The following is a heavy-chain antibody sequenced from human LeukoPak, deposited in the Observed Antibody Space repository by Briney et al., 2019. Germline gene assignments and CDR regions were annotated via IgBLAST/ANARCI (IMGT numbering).Heavy chain of an antibody. D-gene: IGHD6-19*01. CDR3: ARDRRGDSSGWYYFDY. Sequence: GRSLRLSCAASGFTFSSYGMPWVRQAPGKGLEWVAVIWYDGSNKYYADSVKGRFTISRDNSKNTLYLQMNSLRAEDTAVYYCARDRRGDSSGWYYFDYWGQGTLVTVSS. J-gene: IGHJ4*02. CDR1: GFTFSSYG. CDR2: IWYDGSNK. V-gene: IGHV3-33*01.